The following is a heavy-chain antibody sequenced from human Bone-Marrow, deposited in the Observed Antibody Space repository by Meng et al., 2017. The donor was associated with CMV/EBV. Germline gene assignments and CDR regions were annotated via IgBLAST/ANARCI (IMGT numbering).Heavy chain of an antibody. CDR3: VLSSSGYYTPFDD. J-gene: IGHJ4*02. Sequence: GESLKISCAASGFTFSSYGMHWVRQAPGKGLEWVAFIRYDGSNKYYADSVKGRFTISRDNSKNTLYLQMNSLRAEDTAVYYSVLSSSGYYTPFDDWGQGTLVTVSS. CDR2: IRYDGSNK. V-gene: IGHV3-30*02. CDR1: GFTFSSYG. D-gene: IGHD3-22*01.